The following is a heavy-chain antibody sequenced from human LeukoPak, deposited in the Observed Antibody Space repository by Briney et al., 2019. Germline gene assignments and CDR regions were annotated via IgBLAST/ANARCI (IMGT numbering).Heavy chain of an antibody. CDR1: EFTFSSYA. V-gene: IGHV3-23*01. D-gene: IGHD5-18*01. J-gene: IGHJ4*02. Sequence: PGGSLRLSCAASEFTFSSYAMSWVRQAPGKGLEWVSAISGSGGRTYYAESVKGRFTISRDNNENTLYLQMNSLIAEDTAVYYCARGQRRHTDMAPSFDYWGQGTLVTVSS. CDR3: ARGQRRHTDMAPSFDY. CDR2: ISGSGGRT.